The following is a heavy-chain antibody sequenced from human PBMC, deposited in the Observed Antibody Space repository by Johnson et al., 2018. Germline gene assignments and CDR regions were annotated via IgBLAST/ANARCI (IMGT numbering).Heavy chain of an antibody. Sequence: VQLVESGGGLVQPGGSLRLSCAASGFTFSSYSMNWVRQAPGKGLEWVSSISSSSSYIYYADSVKGRFTISRDNAKNSLYLQMNSLRAEDTAVYYCARDGWWELLQPYAFDIWGQGTMVTVSS. D-gene: IGHD1-26*01. J-gene: IGHJ3*02. V-gene: IGHV3-21*01. CDR2: ISSSSSYI. CDR1: GFTFSSYS. CDR3: ARDGWWELLQPYAFDI.